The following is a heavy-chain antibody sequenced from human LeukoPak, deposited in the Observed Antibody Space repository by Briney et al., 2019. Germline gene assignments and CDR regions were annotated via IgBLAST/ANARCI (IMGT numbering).Heavy chain of an antibody. CDR1: GGSINGYY. Sequence: SETLSLTCTVSGGSINGYYWSWIRQSPGKGLESLGYIYYTGSTNYNPSLKSRVTMSVDTSRNQFFLRLSSVTAADTAVYYCARLATLSTVAARGRTWFDAWGQGALVTVSS. CDR3: ARLATLSTVAARGRTWFDA. D-gene: IGHD6-6*01. V-gene: IGHV4-59*01. J-gene: IGHJ5*02. CDR2: IYYTGST.